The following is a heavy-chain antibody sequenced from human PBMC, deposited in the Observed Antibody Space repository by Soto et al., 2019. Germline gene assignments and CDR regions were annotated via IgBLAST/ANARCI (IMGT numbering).Heavy chain of an antibody. Sequence: EVQLVESGGGLVQPGGSLRLSCAASGFTFSSYWMHWVRQAPGKGLVWVSRINSDGSSTTYADSVKGRFTISRDNAKNTLYLQMKRLRAEDTAVYYCARVETCSSTSCYSVFDYWGQGTVVTVSS. CDR3: ARVETCSSTSCYSVFDY. J-gene: IGHJ4*02. V-gene: IGHV3-74*03. D-gene: IGHD2-2*01. CDR1: GFTFSSYW. CDR2: INSDGSST.